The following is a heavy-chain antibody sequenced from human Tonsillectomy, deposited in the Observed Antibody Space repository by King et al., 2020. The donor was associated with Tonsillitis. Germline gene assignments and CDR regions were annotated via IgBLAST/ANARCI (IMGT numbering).Heavy chain of an antibody. CDR1: GFTFSSYG. CDR2: ISYDGSNK. J-gene: IGHJ6*02. D-gene: IGHD5-12*01. CDR3: AKSSGYDSPYYYYTMDV. Sequence: VQLVESGGGVVQPGRSLRLSCAASGFTFSSYGMHWVRQAPGKGLEWVAVISYDGSNKYYADSVKGRFTISRDNSKNTLYLQMNSLRAEDTAVYYYAKSSGYDSPYYYYTMDVWGQGTTVTVSS. V-gene: IGHV3-30*18.